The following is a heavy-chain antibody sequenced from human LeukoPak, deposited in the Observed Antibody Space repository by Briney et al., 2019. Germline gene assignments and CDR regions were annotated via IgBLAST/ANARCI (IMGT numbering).Heavy chain of an antibody. Sequence: GGSLRLSCEASGFTFSSYAMSWVRQAPGKGLEWVSVISGSGDSTYYADSVEGRCTISRDNSKDALYLQMNSLRAEDTAVYYCARVGYSGDDYDYWGQGTLVTVS. CDR1: GFTFSSYA. CDR2: ISGSGDST. CDR3: ARVGYSGDDYDY. D-gene: IGHD5-12*01. J-gene: IGHJ4*02. V-gene: IGHV3-23*01.